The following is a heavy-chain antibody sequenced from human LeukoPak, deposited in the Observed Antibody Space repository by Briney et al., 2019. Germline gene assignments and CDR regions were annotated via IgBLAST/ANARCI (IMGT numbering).Heavy chain of an antibody. J-gene: IGHJ4*02. D-gene: IGHD1-26*01. Sequence: GGSLRLSCAASGFTFSSYSMNWVRQAPGKGLEWVSAISGSSSYIYYADSVKGRFTISRDNAKNSLYLQMNSLRAEDTAVYYCARAPGGSYDYWGQGTLVTVSS. CDR3: ARAPGGSYDY. CDR1: GFTFSSYS. V-gene: IGHV3-21*01. CDR2: ISGSSSYI.